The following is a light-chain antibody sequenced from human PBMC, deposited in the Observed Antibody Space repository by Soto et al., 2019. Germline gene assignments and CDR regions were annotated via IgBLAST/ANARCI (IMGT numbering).Light chain of an antibody. CDR1: SSNIGSNY. V-gene: IGLV1-47*01. Sequence: VVTQPPSASGTPGQRVTISCSGSSSNIGSNYVYWYQQLPGTAPKLLIYRNNQRPSGVPDRFSGSKSGTSASLAISGLRSEDEADYYCAAWDDSLSGRVFGGGTKLTVL. CDR3: AAWDDSLSGRV. J-gene: IGLJ3*02. CDR2: RNN.